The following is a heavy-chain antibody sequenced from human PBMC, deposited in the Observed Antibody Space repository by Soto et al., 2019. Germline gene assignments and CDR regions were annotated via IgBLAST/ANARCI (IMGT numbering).Heavy chain of an antibody. J-gene: IGHJ6*02. V-gene: IGHV3-7*03. CDR1: GFPFSSYW. CDR2: IKHDGSSK. CDR3: ARNDPPVDYGMDV. Sequence: PGGSLRLSCAGSGFPFSSYWLSWVRQPPGKGLEWVANIKHDGSSKYYVDSVKGRFTISRDTAKKSLYLQMNSLRAEDTAVYYCARNDPPVDYGMDVLGQGTTVTVSS.